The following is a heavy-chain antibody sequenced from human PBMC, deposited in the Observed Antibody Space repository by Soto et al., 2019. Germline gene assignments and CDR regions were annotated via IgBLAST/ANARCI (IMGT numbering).Heavy chain of an antibody. CDR2: INDSGST. CDR1: GGSFSGYY. CDR3: ARGLLLWFGELSRRGGYYYYMDV. J-gene: IGHJ6*03. Sequence: QVQLQQWGAGLLKPSETLSLTCAVYGGSFSGYYWSWIRQTPGKGLEWIGGINDSGSTNYNPALKGSVNILVGTPKDPFPLKLGSGDAPGAALDYCARGLLLWFGELSRRGGYYYYMDVWGKGTTVTVSS. D-gene: IGHD3-10*01. V-gene: IGHV4-34*01.